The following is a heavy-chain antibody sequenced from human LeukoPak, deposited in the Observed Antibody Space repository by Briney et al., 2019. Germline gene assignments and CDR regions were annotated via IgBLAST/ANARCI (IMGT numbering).Heavy chain of an antibody. V-gene: IGHV4-39*01. D-gene: IGHD3-10*01. J-gene: IGHJ6*02. CDR2: VSYSGVT. CDR3: ARLWFGELLRTDYYYYGMDV. CDR1: GGSIPNSPYF. Sequence: SETLSLTCTVSGGSIPNSPYFWGWIRQPPGNGLEWIATVSYSGVTYYNPSLKSRVTISVDTSKNQFSLKLSSVTAADTAVYYCARLWFGELLRTDYYYYGMDVWGQGTTVTVSS.